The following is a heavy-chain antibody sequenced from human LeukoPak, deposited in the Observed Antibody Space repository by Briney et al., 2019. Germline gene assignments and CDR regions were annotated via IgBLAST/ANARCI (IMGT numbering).Heavy chain of an antibody. D-gene: IGHD1-20*01. V-gene: IGHV3-23*01. CDR3: AKMVTGHNYFDP. J-gene: IGHJ5*02. Sequence: PGESLRLSCAASGFTFSNYAMNWVRQAPGKVLDWVSAISGSGGSTDYANSVKGRFTISRDNSKNVLYLQMNSLRAEDTAIYYCAKMVTGHNYFDPWGQGTLVTVSS. CDR1: GFTFSNYA. CDR2: ISGSGGST.